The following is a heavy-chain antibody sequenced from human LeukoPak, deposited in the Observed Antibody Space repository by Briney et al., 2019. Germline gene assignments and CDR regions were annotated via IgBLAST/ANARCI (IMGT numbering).Heavy chain of an antibody. CDR2: IRSKANSYAT. Sequence: GGSLRLSCAASGFTFSGSAMHWVRQASGKGLEWVGRIRSKANSYATAYAASVKGRFTISRDDSKNTAYLQTNSLKTEDTAVYYCTRLALDQAYGDYETDAFDIWGQGTMVTVSS. CDR3: TRLALDQAYGDYETDAFDI. V-gene: IGHV3-73*01. D-gene: IGHD4-17*01. J-gene: IGHJ3*02. CDR1: GFTFSGSA.